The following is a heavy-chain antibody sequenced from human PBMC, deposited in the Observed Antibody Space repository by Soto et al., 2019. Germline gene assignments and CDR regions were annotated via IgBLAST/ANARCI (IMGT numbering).Heavy chain of an antibody. CDR3: ARGIRAEVATIDY. J-gene: IGHJ4*02. CDR1: GGTFSSYT. V-gene: IGHV1-69*02. CDR2: IIPILGIA. D-gene: IGHD5-12*01. Sequence: QVQLVQSGAEVKKPGSSVKVSCKASGGTFSSYTISWVRQAPGQGLEWMGRIIPILGIANYAQKFQGRVTITEDKCTSTAYMELSSLRSEDTAVYYCARGIRAEVATIDYWGQGTLVTVSS.